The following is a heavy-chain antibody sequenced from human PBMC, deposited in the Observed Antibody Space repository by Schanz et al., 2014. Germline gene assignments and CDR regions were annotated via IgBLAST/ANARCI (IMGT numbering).Heavy chain of an antibody. J-gene: IGHJ1*01. CDR1: GYTFTSDS. CDR3: ARDRLECGAECYSVEVFEI. V-gene: IGHV1-69*09. Sequence: QVQLVQSGAEVKKPGASVKVSCKASGYTFTSDSMYWARQAPGQGLEWMGRIIPSLGLAKYEQKFQDKVTITADTSTTTAYMELSGLRSEDTAVYYCARDRLECGAECYSVEVFEIWGQGTLVTVSS. D-gene: IGHD2-21*01. CDR2: IIPSLGLA.